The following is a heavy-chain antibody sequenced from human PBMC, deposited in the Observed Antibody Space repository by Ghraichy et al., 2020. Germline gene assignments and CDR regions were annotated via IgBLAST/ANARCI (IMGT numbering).Heavy chain of an antibody. CDR2: INHSGNT. V-gene: IGHV4-34*01. CDR1: GESFSGFQ. D-gene: IGHD1-26*01. CDR3: AREVRGSFYRDY. J-gene: IGHJ4*02. Sequence: SETLSLTCAVYGESFSGFQWSWIRQTPEKGLEWLGEINHSGNTNYNPSLKSRVTILVDRSKNQFSLKLTSVTAADTAVYYCAREVRGSFYRDYWGQGTLVTVSS.